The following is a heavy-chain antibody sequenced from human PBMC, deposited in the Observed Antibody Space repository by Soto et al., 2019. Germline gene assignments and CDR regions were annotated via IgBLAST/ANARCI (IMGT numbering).Heavy chain of an antibody. D-gene: IGHD1-7*01. CDR1: GFTFSSHD. V-gene: IGHV3-64*04. CDR3: AKDSTGTRYNWFDP. Sequence: PGGSLRLSCSASGFTFSSHDMHWVRQVPGRGLEYVSAISSNGGRTYYADSVKGRFTISRDNSKNTLYLQMNSLRAEDTAVYYCAKDSTGTRYNWFDPWGQGTLVNVSS. J-gene: IGHJ5*02. CDR2: ISSNGGRT.